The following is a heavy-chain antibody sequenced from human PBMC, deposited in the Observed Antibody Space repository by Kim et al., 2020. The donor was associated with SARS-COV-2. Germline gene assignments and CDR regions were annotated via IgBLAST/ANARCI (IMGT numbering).Heavy chain of an antibody. V-gene: IGHV1-3*01. J-gene: IGHJ5*02. CDR2: INGGNGNT. CDR1: GYTFDTFS. Sequence: ASVKVSCKASGYTFDTFSLYWVRQAPGQRFEWMGWINGGNGNTRYSQNFQGRLTITRDTSATTAYMELSRLTSKDTAVYFCAREGSGSYNWLDPWGQGTLVTVSS. D-gene: IGHD3-10*01. CDR3: AREGSGSYNWLDP.